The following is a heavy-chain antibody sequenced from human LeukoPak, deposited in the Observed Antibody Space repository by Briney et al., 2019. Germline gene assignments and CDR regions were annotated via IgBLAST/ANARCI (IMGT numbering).Heavy chain of an antibody. J-gene: IGHJ4*02. CDR2: INPNSGGT. CDR3: ARGDYGGTFRYYFDY. D-gene: IGHD4-23*01. CDR1: GYTFTGYY. V-gene: IGHV1-2*02. Sequence: ASVKVSCNASGYTFTGYYMHWVRQSPGQGLEWMGWINPNSGGTNYAQKFQGRVTMTRDTSISTAYMELSRLRSDDTAVYYCARGDYGGTFRYYFDYWGEGTLVTVSS.